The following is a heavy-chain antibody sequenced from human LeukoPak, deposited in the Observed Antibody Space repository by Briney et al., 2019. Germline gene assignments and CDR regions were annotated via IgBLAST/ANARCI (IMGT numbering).Heavy chain of an antibody. CDR1: GGSFSGYY. D-gene: IGHD4/OR15-4a*01. J-gene: IGHJ5*02. Sequence: PSETLSLTCAVYGGSFSGYYWSWIRQPPGKGLEWIGEINHSGGTNYNPSLKSRVTISVDTSKNQFSLKLSSVTAADTAVYYCARVGANYAGSWGQGTLVTVSS. CDR3: ARVGANYAGS. V-gene: IGHV4-34*01. CDR2: INHSGGT.